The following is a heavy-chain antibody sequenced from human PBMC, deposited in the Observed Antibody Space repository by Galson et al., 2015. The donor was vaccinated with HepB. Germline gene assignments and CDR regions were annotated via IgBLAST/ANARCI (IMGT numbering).Heavy chain of an antibody. CDR3: AAGYWVPQLAYYYYGMDV. V-gene: IGHV1-58*01. Sequence: SVKVSCKASGSTFTSSAVQWVRQARGQRLEWIGWIVVGSGNTNYAQKFQERVTITRDMSTSTAYMELSSLRSEDTAVYYCAAGYWVPQLAYYYYGMDVWGQGTTVTVSS. D-gene: IGHD6-13*01. CDR1: GSTFTSSA. CDR2: IVVGSGNT. J-gene: IGHJ6*02.